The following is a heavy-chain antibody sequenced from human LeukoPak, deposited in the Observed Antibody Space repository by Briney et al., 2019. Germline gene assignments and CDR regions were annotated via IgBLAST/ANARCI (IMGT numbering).Heavy chain of an antibody. CDR1: GFTVSSNY. J-gene: IGHJ4*02. V-gene: IGHV3-53*01. CDR2: IYSGGST. Sequence: GGSLRLSCAASGFTVSSNYMSWVRQAPGKGLEGVSVIYSGGSTYYADSVKGGFAISRDNSKNPLYLQMTSLRAEDTAVYYCARETVRGVFDYWGQGTLVTVSS. CDR3: ARETVRGVFDY. D-gene: IGHD3-10*01.